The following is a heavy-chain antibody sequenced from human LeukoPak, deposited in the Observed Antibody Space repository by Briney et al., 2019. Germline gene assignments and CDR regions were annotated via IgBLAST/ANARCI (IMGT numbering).Heavy chain of an antibody. CDR3: AREGGYSYGVTDY. V-gene: IGHV4-59*02. CDR2: IYSDGST. Sequence: SETLSLTCTVSGDSVSSYYWSWIRQPPGEGLEWIAYIYSDGSTNYNPSLKSRVTISVDTSKNQFSLKLSSVTAADTAVYYCAREGGYSYGVTDYWGQGTLVTVSS. CDR1: GDSVSSYY. J-gene: IGHJ4*02. D-gene: IGHD5-18*01.